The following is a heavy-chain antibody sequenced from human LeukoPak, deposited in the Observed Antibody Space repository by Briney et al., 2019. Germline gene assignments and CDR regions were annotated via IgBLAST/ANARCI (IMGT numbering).Heavy chain of an antibody. J-gene: IGHJ4*02. CDR2: IKSKTDGGTT. CDR1: GFTFSNAW. Sequence: GGSLRLSCAASGFTFSNAWMSWVRQAPGKGLEWVGRIKSKTDGGTTDYAAPVKGRFTISRDDSKNTLYLQMNSLKTEDTAVYYCTTDETAMARRKDYWGQGTLVTVSS. V-gene: IGHV3-15*01. CDR3: TTDETAMARRKDY. D-gene: IGHD5-18*01.